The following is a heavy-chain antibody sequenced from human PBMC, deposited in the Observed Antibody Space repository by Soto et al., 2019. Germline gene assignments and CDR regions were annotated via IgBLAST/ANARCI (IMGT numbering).Heavy chain of an antibody. D-gene: IGHD3-10*01. Sequence: PSETLSLTCTVSGGSISSGGYYWSWIRQHPGKGPEWIGYIYYSGSTYYNPSLKSRVTISVDTSKNQFSLKLSSVTAADTAVYYCARVGDGSGSYYHYYGMDVWGQGTTVTVSS. CDR3: ARVGDGSGSYYHYYGMDV. J-gene: IGHJ6*02. V-gene: IGHV4-31*03. CDR2: IYYSGST. CDR1: GGSISSGGYY.